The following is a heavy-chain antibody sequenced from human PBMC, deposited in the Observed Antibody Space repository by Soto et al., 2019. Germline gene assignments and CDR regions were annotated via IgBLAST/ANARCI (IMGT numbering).Heavy chain of an antibody. CDR2: ISGSGGST. D-gene: IGHD1-26*01. J-gene: IGHJ6*02. V-gene: IGHV3-23*01. Sequence: PGGSLRLSCAASGFTFSSYAMSWVRQAPGRGLEWVSAISGSGGSTYYAGSVKGRFTISRDNSKNTLYLQMNSLRAEDTAVYYCAVHLGQNYYRLDVWGQGTTVTVS. CDR1: GFTFSSYA. CDR3: AVHLGQNYYRLDV.